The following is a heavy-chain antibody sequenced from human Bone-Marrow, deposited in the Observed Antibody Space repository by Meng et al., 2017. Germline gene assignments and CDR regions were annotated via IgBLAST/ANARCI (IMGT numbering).Heavy chain of an antibody. CDR1: GFTFDDYA. J-gene: IGHJ3*02. CDR3: ARDLGYSENGGCVSGDAFDI. D-gene: IGHD3-22*01. V-gene: IGHV3-9*01. CDR2: ISWNSGSI. Sequence: GGSLRLSCAASGFTFDDYAMHWVRQAPGKGLEWVSGISWNSGSIGYADSVKGRFTISRDNPKNTLYLQLNNLRPEGTAVYSCARDLGYSENGGCVSGDAFDIWGQGTTVTVSS.